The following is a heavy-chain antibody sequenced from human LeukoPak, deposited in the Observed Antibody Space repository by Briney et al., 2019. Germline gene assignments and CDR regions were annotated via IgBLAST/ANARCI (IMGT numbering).Heavy chain of an antibody. D-gene: IGHD1-14*01. CDR1: GFTFNKYW. CDR2: IKEDGSEK. J-gene: IGHJ5*02. Sequence: PGGSLGLSCAASGFTFNKYWMSWVRQAPGEGLEWVANIKEDGSEKYYVDSVKGRFTISRDNAESVLFLQMNSLRVDDTAVYYCAGGYYSSSDHWGQGTLVTVSS. CDR3: AGGYYSSSDH. V-gene: IGHV3-7*04.